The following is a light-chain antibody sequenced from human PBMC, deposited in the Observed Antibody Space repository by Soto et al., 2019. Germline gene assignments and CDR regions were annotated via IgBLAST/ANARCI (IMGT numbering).Light chain of an antibody. V-gene: IGKV3-20*01. CDR3: QQYGSSIT. CDR1: QSVSSY. J-gene: IGKJ5*01. Sequence: EIVLTQSPATLALSPWERSTLSCRASQSVSSYLAWYQQKPGQAPRLLIYGASSRATGIPDRFSGSGSGTDFTLTISRLETEDFAVYYCQQYGSSITFGQGTRLEIK. CDR2: GAS.